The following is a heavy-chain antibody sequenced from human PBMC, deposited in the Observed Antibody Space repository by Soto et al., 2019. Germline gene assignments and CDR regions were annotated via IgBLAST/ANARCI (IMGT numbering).Heavy chain of an antibody. Sequence: PGGSLRLSCAASGFTFSNYAMSWVRQAPGKGLEWVSAISGSGGSTYYADSVKGRFTISRDNSKNTLYLQMNSLRAEDTAVYYCAKVGYGYDSSGYYLTPFDYWGQGTLVTVSS. CDR1: GFTFSNYA. J-gene: IGHJ4*02. CDR3: AKVGYGYDSSGYYLTPFDY. D-gene: IGHD3-22*01. CDR2: ISGSGGST. V-gene: IGHV3-23*01.